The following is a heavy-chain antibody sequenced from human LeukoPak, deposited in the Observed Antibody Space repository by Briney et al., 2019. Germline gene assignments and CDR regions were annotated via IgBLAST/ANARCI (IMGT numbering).Heavy chain of an antibody. J-gene: IGHJ4*02. V-gene: IGHV1-18*01. Sequence: ASVKVSCKASGYTFTAYGISWVRQAPGQGLEWMGCISGYNGDTKYAQRFEGRVTMTTDTSTTTAFMDLRSLRSDDTAVYFCATSTGGYSDLYFHYWGEGTLVSVSS. CDR2: ISGYNGDT. D-gene: IGHD3-22*01. CDR1: GYTFTAYG. CDR3: ATSTGGYSDLYFHY.